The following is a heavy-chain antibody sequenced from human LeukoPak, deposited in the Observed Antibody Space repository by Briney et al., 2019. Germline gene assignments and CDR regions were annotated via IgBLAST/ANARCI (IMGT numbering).Heavy chain of an antibody. CDR3: ARVSRGYSGYEANNYFDP. CDR1: GYSISRGYY. D-gene: IGHD5-12*01. CDR2: IYQSGRT. Sequence: SETLSLTCTVSGYSISRGYYWGWIRQSPGKGLEWIGSIYQSGRTYSNPSLKGRVTISIDTSKNQISLKLSSVTAADTAVYYCARVSRGYSGYEANNYFDPWGQGTLVTVSS. V-gene: IGHV4-38-2*02. J-gene: IGHJ5*02.